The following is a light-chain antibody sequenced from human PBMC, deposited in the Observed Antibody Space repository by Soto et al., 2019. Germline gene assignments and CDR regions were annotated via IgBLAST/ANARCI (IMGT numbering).Light chain of an antibody. CDR3: HQYGSSPLT. J-gene: IGKJ4*01. Sequence: EIVLTQSPGTLSLSPGERATLSCSAGQSVRSNSLAWYQQKPGQAPRLLIYGASNRASGIPDRFSGSGSGTDFTLTISRLEPEDFAVYYCHQYGSSPLTFGGGTKVDNK. CDR2: GAS. CDR1: QSVRSNS. V-gene: IGKV3-20*01.